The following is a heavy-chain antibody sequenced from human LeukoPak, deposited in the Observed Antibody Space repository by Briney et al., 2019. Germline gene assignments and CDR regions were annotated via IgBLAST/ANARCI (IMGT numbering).Heavy chain of an antibody. V-gene: IGHV3-7*01. CDR1: GFTFSSSW. CDR3: ARDLIAVAGLEY. CDR2: IKQDGSEK. J-gene: IGHJ4*02. D-gene: IGHD6-19*01. Sequence: GGSLRLSCAASGFTFSSSWMSWVRQAPGKGLEWVADIKQDGSEKYYVDSVKGRFTISSDNAKNTLYLQMNSLRADDTAVYVFARDLIAVAGLEYWGPGTLVTLSS.